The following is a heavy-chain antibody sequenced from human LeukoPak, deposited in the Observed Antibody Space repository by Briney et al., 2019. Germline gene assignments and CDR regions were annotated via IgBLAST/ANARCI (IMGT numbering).Heavy chain of an antibody. J-gene: IGHJ4*02. Sequence: SETLSLTCTVSGDSISTSSYYWGWIRQPPRKGLEWIGSIYSSGTTYYNPSLNSRVTISLDTSKNQFSLRLSSVTAADTAVFYCARGGLTGPLGDWGQGTLVTVSS. CDR1: GDSISTSSYY. D-gene: IGHD3-9*01. CDR3: ARGGLTGPLGD. CDR2: IYSSGTT. V-gene: IGHV4-39*07.